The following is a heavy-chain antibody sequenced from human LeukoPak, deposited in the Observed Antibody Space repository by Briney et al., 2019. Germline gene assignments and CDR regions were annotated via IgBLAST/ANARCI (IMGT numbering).Heavy chain of an antibody. CDR3: AKDMGYGSGSYGPYYFDY. J-gene: IGHJ4*02. V-gene: IGHV3-9*01. Sequence: GGSLRLSCAASGFTFDDYAMHWVRQAPGKGLEWVSGISWNSGSIGYADSVKGRFTISRDNAKNSLYLQMISLRAEDTALYYCAKDMGYGSGSYGPYYFDYWGQGTLVTVSS. CDR1: GFTFDDYA. CDR2: ISWNSGSI. D-gene: IGHD3-10*01.